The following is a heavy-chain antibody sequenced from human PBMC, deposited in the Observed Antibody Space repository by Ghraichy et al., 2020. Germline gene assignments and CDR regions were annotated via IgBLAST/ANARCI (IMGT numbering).Heavy chain of an antibody. V-gene: IGHV4-61*01. J-gene: IGHJ4*02. D-gene: IGHD4-11*01. Sequence: SETLSLTCTVSGASVSSGSFYWSWLRQSPRKGLEWMGYTFYTGTTTYNPSLKSRVTILKDTSKSQFSLKLSSVTAADTAVYYCAADRLDVGNFYSFDYWGQGILVTVSS. CDR1: GASVSSGSFY. CDR3: AADRLDVGNFYSFDY. CDR2: TFYTGTT.